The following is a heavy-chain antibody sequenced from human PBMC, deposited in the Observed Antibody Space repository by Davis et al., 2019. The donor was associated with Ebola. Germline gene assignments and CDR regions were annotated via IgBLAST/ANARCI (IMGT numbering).Heavy chain of an antibody. CDR2: IYYSGST. V-gene: IGHV4-59*01. D-gene: IGHD2/OR15-2a*01. CDR1: GGSISSYY. CDR3: ARVSRAGFLSMDV. Sequence: MPSETLSLTCTVSGGSISSYYWSWIRQPPGKGLEWIGYIYYSGSTNYNPSLKSRVTISVDTSQNQFSLKLSSVTAADTAVYYCARVSRAGFLSMDVWGQGTTVTVSS. J-gene: IGHJ6*02.